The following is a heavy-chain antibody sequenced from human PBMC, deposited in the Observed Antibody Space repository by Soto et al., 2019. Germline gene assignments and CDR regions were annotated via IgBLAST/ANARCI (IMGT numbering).Heavy chain of an antibody. V-gene: IGHV3-23*01. D-gene: IGHD6-13*01. CDR1: GFSFRQYA. CDR2: ITATGT. J-gene: IGHJ5*02. CDR3: AKGMVPDQ. Sequence: EVQLLESGGGFVQPGGSLRLSCTASGFSFRQYAMVWVRQAPGKGLEWVSAITATGTHYADSVKGRFTISRDSSKSTLYLDINNLRVEHTAVYYCAKGMVPDQWGQGTLITVSS.